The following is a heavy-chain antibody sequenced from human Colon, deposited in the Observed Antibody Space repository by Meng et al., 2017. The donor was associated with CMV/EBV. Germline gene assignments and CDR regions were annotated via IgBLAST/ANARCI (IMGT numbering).Heavy chain of an antibody. CDR3: ARDSSSSAYSPFDY. V-gene: IGHV6-1*01. D-gene: IGHD3-22*01. J-gene: IGHJ4*02. CDR1: AESVSSNSAA. CDR2: TYYKSKWYN. Sequence: QVQLHQSGPGLVQPSQTPPLTCAISAESVSSNSAAWNWIRQSPSRCLEWLGRTYYKSKWYNDYAVSVKSRITINPDTSKNQFSLQLNSVTPEDTAVYYCARDSSSSAYSPFDYWGQGTLVTVSS.